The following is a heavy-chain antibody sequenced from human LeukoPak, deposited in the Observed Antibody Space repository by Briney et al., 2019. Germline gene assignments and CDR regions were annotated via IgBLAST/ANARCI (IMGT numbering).Heavy chain of an antibody. V-gene: IGHV3-48*03. CDR3: ARDPIAAADDLDY. CDR1: GFTFSSYE. CDR2: IGVSGSTM. Sequence: GGSLRLSCAASGFTFSSYEMNWVRQAPGKGLEWVSYIGVSGSTMYYAESVKGRFTISRDNAKNSLYLQMNSLRADDTAVYYCARDPIAAADDLDYWGQGTLVTVSS. D-gene: IGHD6-13*01. J-gene: IGHJ4*02.